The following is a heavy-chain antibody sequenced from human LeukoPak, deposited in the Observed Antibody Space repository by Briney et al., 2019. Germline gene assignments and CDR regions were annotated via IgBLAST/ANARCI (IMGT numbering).Heavy chain of an antibody. CDR1: GGSMSSHY. Sequence: SETLSLTCTVSGGSMSSHYWSWTRQPPGKGVEGIGYIYYRGSTHYNPSLRSRLAISVHTPKNQFPLKLSSVTAADTAVYYCARHVRVDGSSWYEFFFDYWGQGTLVTVSS. CDR3: ARHVRVDGSSWYEFFFDY. V-gene: IGHV4-59*08. J-gene: IGHJ4*02. D-gene: IGHD6-13*01. CDR2: IYYRGST.